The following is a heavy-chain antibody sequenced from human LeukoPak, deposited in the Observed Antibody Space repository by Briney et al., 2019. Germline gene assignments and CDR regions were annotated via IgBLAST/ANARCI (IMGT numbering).Heavy chain of an antibody. CDR3: ARDKGELELAWIPYMDV. CDR2: ISSSSSTI. CDR1: GFSFRSYW. J-gene: IGHJ6*03. V-gene: IGHV3-48*04. D-gene: IGHD1-1*01. Sequence: GGSLRLSCAASGFSFRSYWMDWVRQAPGKGLEWVSYISSSSSTIYYADSVKGRFTISRDNAKNSLYLQMNSLRAEDTTVYYCARDKGELELAWIPYMDVWGKGTTVTVSS.